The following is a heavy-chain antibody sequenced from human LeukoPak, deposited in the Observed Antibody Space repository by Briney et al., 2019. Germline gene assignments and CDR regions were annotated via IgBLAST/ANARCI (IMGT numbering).Heavy chain of an antibody. CDR2: TSFSGNT. V-gene: IGHV4-59*01. CDR1: GGSISEYY. Sequence: PSETLSLTCTVSGGSISEYYWGWVRQPPGKGLEWIAFTSFSGNTNYKPSLKSRITMSLDTSMHQFSLKLNSVTAADTAVYYCARYGLAGFYFDYWGQGTLATVSS. D-gene: IGHD3-16*01. J-gene: IGHJ4*02. CDR3: ARYGLAGFYFDY.